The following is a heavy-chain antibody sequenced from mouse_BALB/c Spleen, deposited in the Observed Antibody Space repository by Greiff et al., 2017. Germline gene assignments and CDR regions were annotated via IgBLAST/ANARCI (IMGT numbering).Heavy chain of an antibody. CDR1: GFSLTSYG. Sequence: VKVVESGPGLVAPSQSLSITCTVSGFSLTSYGVHWVRQPPGKGLEWLGVIWAGGSTNYNSALMSRLSISKDNSKSQVFLKMNSLQTDDTAMYYCAREGYGNYAWFAYWGQGTLVTVSA. CDR2: IWAGGST. V-gene: IGHV2-9*02. D-gene: IGHD2-10*02. CDR3: AREGYGNYAWFAY. J-gene: IGHJ3*01.